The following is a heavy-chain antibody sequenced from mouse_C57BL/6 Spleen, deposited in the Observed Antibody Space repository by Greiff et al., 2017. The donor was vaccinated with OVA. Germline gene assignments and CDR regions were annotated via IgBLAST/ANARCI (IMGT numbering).Heavy chain of an antibody. V-gene: IGHV7-3*01. CDR1: GFTFTDYY. Sequence: EVQLQESGGGLVQPGGSLSLSCAASGFTFTDYYMSWVRQPPGKALEWLGFIRNKANGYTTEYSASVKGRFTISRDNSQSILYLQMNALRAEDSATYYCARVTTPYAMDYWGQGTSVTVSS. D-gene: IGHD2-2*01. CDR2: IRNKANGYTT. J-gene: IGHJ4*01. CDR3: ARVTTPYAMDY.